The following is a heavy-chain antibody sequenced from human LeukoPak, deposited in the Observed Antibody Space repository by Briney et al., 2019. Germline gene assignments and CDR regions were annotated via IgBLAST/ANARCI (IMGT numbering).Heavy chain of an antibody. CDR3: ASRGYSGYDDY. D-gene: IGHD5-12*01. J-gene: IGHJ4*02. CDR2: IYYSGSP. V-gene: IGHV4-39*01. Sequence: PSETLSLTCTVSGGSISSSSYYWGWIRQPPGKGLEWIGSIYYSGSPYYNPSLKSRVTISVDASKNQFSLKLSSVTAADTAVYYCASRGYSGYDDYWGQGTLVTVSP. CDR1: GGSISSSSYY.